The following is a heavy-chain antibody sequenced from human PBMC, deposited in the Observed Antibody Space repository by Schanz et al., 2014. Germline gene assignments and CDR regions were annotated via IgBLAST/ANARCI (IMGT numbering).Heavy chain of an antibody. Sequence: EVQLLESGGGLEQPGGSLRLSCASSGFSFTTYAMSWVRQAPGKGLEWVSSIRSGGGSTHYADSVKGRFTISRDNSKNAQYLQMKSQRDEGTAVYYCARVKYCTSPRCYRTETEGSYYMDVWGKGTTVTVSS. D-gene: IGHD2-2*01. J-gene: IGHJ6*03. CDR1: GFSFTTYA. CDR2: IRSGGGST. CDR3: ARVKYCTSPRCYRTETEGSYYMDV. V-gene: IGHV3-23*01.